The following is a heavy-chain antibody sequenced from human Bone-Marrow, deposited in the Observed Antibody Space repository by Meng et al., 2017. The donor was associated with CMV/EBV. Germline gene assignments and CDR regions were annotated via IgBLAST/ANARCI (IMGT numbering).Heavy chain of an antibody. J-gene: IGHJ6*02. CDR1: GYTFTGYY. CDR2: INPNSGGT. D-gene: IGHD3-3*01. CDR3: ARDWSEPEYYYYYGMDV. Sequence: ASVKVSCKASGYTFTGYYMHWVRQAPGQGLEWMGWINPNSGGTNYAQKFQGRVTMTRDTYISTAYMELSRLRSDDTAVYYCARDWSEPEYYYYYGMDVWGQGTTVTFSS. V-gene: IGHV1-2*02.